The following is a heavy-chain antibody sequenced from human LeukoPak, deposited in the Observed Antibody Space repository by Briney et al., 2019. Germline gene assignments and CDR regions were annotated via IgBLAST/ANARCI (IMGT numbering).Heavy chain of an antibody. CDR2: INSDGSST. CDR1: GFTFSSYW. Sequence: PGGSLRLSCAASGFTFSSYWMHWVRQAPGKGLVWVSRINSDGSSTSYADSVKGRFTISRDNAKNTLYLQMNSLRAEDTAVYYCARGGLTGTTIPYFDYWGQGTLVTVS. J-gene: IGHJ4*02. CDR3: ARGGLTGTTIPYFDY. D-gene: IGHD1-7*01. V-gene: IGHV3-74*01.